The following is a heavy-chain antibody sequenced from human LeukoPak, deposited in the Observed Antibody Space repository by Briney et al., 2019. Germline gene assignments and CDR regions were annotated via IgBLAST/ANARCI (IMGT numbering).Heavy chain of an antibody. CDR2: INPSGGST. D-gene: IGHD4-17*01. CDR1: GYTFTSYY. V-gene: IGHV1-46*01. Sequence: ASVKVSCKASGYTFTSYYMHWVRQAPGQGLEWMGIINPSGGSTSYAQKFQGRVTMTRDTSTSSVYMELSSLRSEDTAVYYCARSQKHTVTTSTDWGQGTLVTVSS. CDR3: ARSQKHTVTTSTD. J-gene: IGHJ4*02.